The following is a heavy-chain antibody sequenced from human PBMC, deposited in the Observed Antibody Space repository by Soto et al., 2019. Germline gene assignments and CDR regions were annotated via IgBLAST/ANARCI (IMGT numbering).Heavy chain of an antibody. CDR2: IYYSGST. Sequence: QVQLQESGPGLVKPSETLSLTCTVSGGSISSYYWSWILQPPGKGLEWIGYIYYSGSTNYNPSLKSRVTISVDTSKNQFSLKLSPVTAADTAVYYCARVVASSSFFDWGQGTLVTVSS. CDR3: ARVVASSSFFD. V-gene: IGHV4-59*01. D-gene: IGHD6-6*01. CDR1: GGSISSYY. J-gene: IGHJ4*02.